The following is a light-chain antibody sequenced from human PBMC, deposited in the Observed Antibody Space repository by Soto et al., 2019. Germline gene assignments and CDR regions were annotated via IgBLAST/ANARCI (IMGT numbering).Light chain of an antibody. CDR3: QQLNSYPPT. V-gene: IGKV1-9*01. CDR1: QGISSY. J-gene: IGKJ1*01. Sequence: IQLTQSPSSLSASVGDRVTITCRASQGISSYLAWYQQKPGKAPKLLIYAASTLQSGVSSRVSGSGSGTDFTLTISSLQPEDFATYYCQQLNSYPPTFGQGTKVDIK. CDR2: AAS.